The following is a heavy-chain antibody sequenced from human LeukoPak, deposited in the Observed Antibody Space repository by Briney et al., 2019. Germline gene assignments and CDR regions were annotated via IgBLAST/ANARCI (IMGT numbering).Heavy chain of an antibody. D-gene: IGHD1-14*01. V-gene: IGHV1-2*02. CDR3: ARVWGHGTLDAFDI. CDR1: GYTFTGYY. Sequence: GASVKVSCKASGYTFTGYYMHWVRQGPGQGLEWMGWINPNSGGTNYAQKFQGRVTMTRDTSISTAYMELSRLRSDDTAVYYCARVWGHGTLDAFDIWGQGTMVTVSS. J-gene: IGHJ3*02. CDR2: INPNSGGT.